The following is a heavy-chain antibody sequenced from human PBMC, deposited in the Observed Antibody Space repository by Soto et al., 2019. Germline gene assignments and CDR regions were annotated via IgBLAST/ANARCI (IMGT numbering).Heavy chain of an antibody. CDR2: IYWDDDK. CDR1: GFSLSTSGVG. D-gene: IGHD3-10*01. V-gene: IGHV2-5*02. J-gene: IGHJ3*02. Sequence: QITLKESGPTLVKPTQTLTLTCTFSGFSLSTSGVGVGWIRQPPGKALEWLALIYWDDDKRYSPSLKSRLTIXXDXYXXQVVLTMNNMDPVDTATYYCAHRHVLLWSTDAFDIWGQGTMVTVSS. CDR3: AHRHVLLWSTDAFDI.